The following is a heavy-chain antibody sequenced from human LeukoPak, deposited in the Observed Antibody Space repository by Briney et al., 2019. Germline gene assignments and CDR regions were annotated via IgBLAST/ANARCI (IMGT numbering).Heavy chain of an antibody. CDR3: AVITMVRGVIRIDY. Sequence: GASVKVSCKASGYTFTSYDINWVRQATGQGLEWMGWMNPNSGNAGYAQKFQGRVTMTRNTSISTAYMELSSLRSEDTAVYYCAVITMVRGVIRIDYWGQGTLVTVSS. D-gene: IGHD3-10*01. CDR1: GYTFTSYD. J-gene: IGHJ4*02. V-gene: IGHV1-8*02. CDR2: MNPNSGNA.